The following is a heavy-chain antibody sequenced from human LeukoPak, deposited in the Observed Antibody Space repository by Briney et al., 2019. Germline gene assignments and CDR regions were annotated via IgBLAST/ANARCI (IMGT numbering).Heavy chain of an antibody. J-gene: IGHJ4*02. D-gene: IGHD3-22*01. CDR1: GGTFSSYA. V-gene: IGHV3-23*01. CDR3: AKAPVAYYYDSSGYYLGFDY. CDR2: ISGSGGST. Sequence: SCKASGGTFSSYAMSWVRQAPGKGLEWVSTISGSGGSTYYADSVKGRFTISRDNSKNTLYLQMNSLRAEDTAVYYCAKAPVAYYYDSSGYYLGFDYWGQGTLVTVSS.